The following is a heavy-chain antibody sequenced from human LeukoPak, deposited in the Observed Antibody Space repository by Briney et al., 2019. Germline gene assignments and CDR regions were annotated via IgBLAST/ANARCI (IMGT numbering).Heavy chain of an antibody. CDR1: GFTFSSYS. CDR3: ARWFDY. J-gene: IGHJ4*02. Sequence: GGSLRLSCAASGFTFSSYSMNWVRQAPGKGLEWVANIKQDGSEKYYVDSVKGRFTISRDNAKNSLYLQMNSLGAEDTAVYYCARWFDYWGQGTLVTVSS. V-gene: IGHV3-7*01. CDR2: IKQDGSEK.